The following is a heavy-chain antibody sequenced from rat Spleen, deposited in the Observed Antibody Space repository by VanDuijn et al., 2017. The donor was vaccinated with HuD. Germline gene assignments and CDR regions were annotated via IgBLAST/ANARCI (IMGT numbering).Heavy chain of an antibody. D-gene: IGHD1-11*01. CDR3: ARAINYGGYGYVMDV. V-gene: IGHV2S12*01. CDR1: GFSLSRNG. Sequence: QVQLKESGPGLVQPSQTLSLTCTVSGFSLSRNGVSWVRQPPGKGLEWIAAISSGGNTYYFSTLKSRLSISRDTSKSQVFLKMNGLQTEDTATDYCARAINYGGYGYVMDVWGQGASVTVSS. J-gene: IGHJ4*01. CDR2: ISSGGNT.